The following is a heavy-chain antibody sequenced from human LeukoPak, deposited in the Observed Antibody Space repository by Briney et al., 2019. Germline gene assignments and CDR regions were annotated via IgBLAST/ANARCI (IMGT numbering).Heavy chain of an antibody. J-gene: IGHJ4*02. D-gene: IGHD3-22*01. CDR3: ATEGYYYDSGGFSLFDY. CDR1: GFTFSRYN. CDR2: ISSSGSTI. Sequence: GGSLRLSCAASGFTFSRYNMNWVRQAPGKALEFISHISSSGSTIYYADSVKGRFTISRDNTKKSFYLQMNSLRAEDTAVYYCATEGYYYDSGGFSLFDYWGQGTLVTVSS. V-gene: IGHV3-48*01.